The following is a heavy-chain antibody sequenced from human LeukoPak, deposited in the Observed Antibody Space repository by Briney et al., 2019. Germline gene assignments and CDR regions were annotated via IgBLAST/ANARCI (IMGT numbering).Heavy chain of an antibody. Sequence: SETLSLTCTVSGGSISSGSYYWSWIRQPAGRGLEWIGRIYTSGSTNYNPSLKSRVTISVDTSKNQFSLKLSSVTAADTAVYYCAHMGDYYDSSGYTPGAFDIWGQGTMVTVSS. CDR3: AHMGDYYDSSGYTPGAFDI. CDR1: GGSISSGSYY. D-gene: IGHD3-22*01. V-gene: IGHV4-61*02. J-gene: IGHJ3*02. CDR2: IYTSGST.